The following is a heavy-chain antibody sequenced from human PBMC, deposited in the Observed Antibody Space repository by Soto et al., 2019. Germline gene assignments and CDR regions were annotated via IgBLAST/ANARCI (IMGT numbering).Heavy chain of an antibody. Sequence: QVRLMRSGPEGKKPGSSLRFSSKPLEATFSSYPISGGGQAPGQGLEWMGGIIPIFGTANYAQKFQGRVTITADESTSTAYMELSSLRSEDTAVYYCARAGIVGALDYWGQGTLVTVSS. V-gene: IGHV1-69*12. CDR1: EATFSSYP. CDR2: IIPIFGTA. J-gene: IGHJ4*02. D-gene: IGHD1-26*01. CDR3: ARAGIVGALDY.